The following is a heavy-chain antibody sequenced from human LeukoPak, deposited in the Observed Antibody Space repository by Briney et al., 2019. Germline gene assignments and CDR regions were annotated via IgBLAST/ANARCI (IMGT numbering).Heavy chain of an antibody. V-gene: IGHV3-30*18. J-gene: IGHJ4*02. Sequence: PGGSLRLSCAASGFTFSSYGMHWVRQAPGKGLEWVAVISYDGSNKYYADSVKGRFTISRDNSKNTLYLQMNSLRAEDTAVYYCAKVGGGSVDYWGQGTLSPSPQ. CDR2: ISYDGSNK. CDR3: AKVGGGSVDY. D-gene: IGHD2-15*01. CDR1: GFTFSSYG.